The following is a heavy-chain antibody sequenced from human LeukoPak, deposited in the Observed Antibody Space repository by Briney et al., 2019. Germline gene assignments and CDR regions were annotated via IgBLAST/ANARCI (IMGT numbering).Heavy chain of an antibody. V-gene: IGHV3-30*18. CDR3: AKDRGYSSSWYYFDY. Sequence: GGSLRLSCAASGFTFSSYGTRWVRQAPGEGLGWVAVISYDGSNKYYADSVKGRFTISRDNSKNTLYLQMNSLRAEDTAVYYCAKDRGYSSSWYYFDYWGQGTLVTVSS. CDR2: ISYDGSNK. J-gene: IGHJ4*02. CDR1: GFTFSSYG. D-gene: IGHD6-13*01.